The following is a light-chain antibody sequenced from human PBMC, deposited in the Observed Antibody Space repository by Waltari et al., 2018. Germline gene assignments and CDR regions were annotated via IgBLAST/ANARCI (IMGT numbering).Light chain of an antibody. CDR1: QSVSSN. Sequence: IGMTQSPATLSVFPGERATLSCRASQSVSSNLAWYQQKPGQAPRPLIYGASTRATGIPARFSGSGSGTEFTLTISSLQSEDFAVYYCQQYNNWPRTFGQGTKVEIK. CDR3: QQYNNWPRT. J-gene: IGKJ1*01. V-gene: IGKV3-15*01. CDR2: GAS.